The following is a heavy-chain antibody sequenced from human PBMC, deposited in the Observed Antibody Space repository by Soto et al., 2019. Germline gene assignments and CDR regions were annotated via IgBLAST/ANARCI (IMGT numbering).Heavy chain of an antibody. J-gene: IGHJ4*02. CDR2: INPSGGST. CDR3: ARSYYDYVWGSYRSAHFDY. CDR1: GYTFTSYY. Sequence: ASVKVSCQTSGYTFTSYYMHWVRQAPGQGLEWMGIINPSGGSTSYAQKFQGRVTMTRDTSTSTVYMELSSLRSEDTAVYYCARSYYDYVWGSYRSAHFDYWGQGTLVTVS. V-gene: IGHV1-46*01. D-gene: IGHD3-16*02.